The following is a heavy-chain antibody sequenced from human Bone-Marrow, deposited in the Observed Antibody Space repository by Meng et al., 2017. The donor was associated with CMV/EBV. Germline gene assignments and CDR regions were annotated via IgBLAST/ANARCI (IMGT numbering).Heavy chain of an antibody. V-gene: IGHV3-9*01. J-gene: IGHJ5*02. CDR3: ASLWGSGYDYAFDP. CDR1: GFTFDDYA. D-gene: IGHD5-12*01. Sequence: SLKISCAASGFTFDDYAMHWVRQAPGKGLEWVSGISWNSGSIGYADSVKGRFTISRDNAKNSLYLQMNSLRAEDTAVYYCASLWGSGYDYAFDPWGQGTLVTVSS. CDR2: ISWNSGSI.